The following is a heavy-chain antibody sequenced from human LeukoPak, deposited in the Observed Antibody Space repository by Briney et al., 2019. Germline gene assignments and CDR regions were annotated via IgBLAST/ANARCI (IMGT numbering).Heavy chain of an antibody. CDR1: GGSISTSNYY. J-gene: IGHJ5*02. D-gene: IGHD3-9*01. Sequence: PSETLSLTCTVSGGSISTSNYYWGWIRQPPEKGLEWIGHISYSGSTSYNPSLKSRVTISEDTSRTQFSLRLSSVTAAETAVYYCARTRPHYNILTGYSTSGWFDPWGQGTLVTVSA. V-gene: IGHV4-61*05. CDR3: ARTRPHYNILTGYSTSGWFDP. CDR2: ISYSGST.